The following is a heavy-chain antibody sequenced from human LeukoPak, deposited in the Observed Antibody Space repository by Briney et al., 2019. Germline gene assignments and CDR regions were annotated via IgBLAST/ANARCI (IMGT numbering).Heavy chain of an antibody. CDR2: IDPSDSYT. CDR1: GYSFTSYW. J-gene: IGHJ6*02. CDR3: ARGPDSGYYYYGMDV. D-gene: IGHD3-10*01. Sequence: GESLKIFCKGSGYSFTSYWISWVRQLPGKGLEWMGRIDPSDSYTNYSPSFQGHVTISADKSISTAYLQWSSLKASDTAMYYCARGPDSGYYYYGMDVWGQGTTVTVSS. V-gene: IGHV5-10-1*01.